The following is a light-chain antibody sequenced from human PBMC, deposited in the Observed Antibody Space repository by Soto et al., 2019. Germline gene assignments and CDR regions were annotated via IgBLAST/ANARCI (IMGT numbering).Light chain of an antibody. V-gene: IGKV3D-20*01. J-gene: IGKJ2*01. CDR3: QQYGSSNPYT. CDR2: DAS. CDR1: QTVSSRY. Sequence: EIVLTQSPATLSVSLGESATLSCGASQTVSSRYLAWYQQRPGLAPRLLMYDASSRAAGIPDRFSGSGSGRVFPLTISRLEPEDSAVYYCQQYGSSNPYTFGQGTKLEIK.